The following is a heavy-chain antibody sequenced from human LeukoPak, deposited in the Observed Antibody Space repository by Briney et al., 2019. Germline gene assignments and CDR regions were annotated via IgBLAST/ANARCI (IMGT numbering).Heavy chain of an antibody. D-gene: IGHD6-19*01. Sequence: GESLKISCKGSGYSFTSYWISWVRQMPGKGLEWMGRIDPSDSYTNYSPSFLGHVTISADKSINTAYLQWSSLKASDTAMYYCARIPYSSGWYYFDYWGQGTLVTVSS. CDR2: IDPSDSYT. CDR3: ARIPYSSGWYYFDY. CDR1: GYSFTSYW. J-gene: IGHJ4*02. V-gene: IGHV5-10-1*01.